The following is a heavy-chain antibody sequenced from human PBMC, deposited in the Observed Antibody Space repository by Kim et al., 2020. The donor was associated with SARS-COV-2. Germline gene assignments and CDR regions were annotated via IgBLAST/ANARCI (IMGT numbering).Heavy chain of an antibody. CDR3: ARDPQSGGSPSHYYYYGMDV. Sequence: SVKVSCKASGGTFSSYAISWVRQAPGQGLEWMGRIIPILGIANYAQKFKGRVTITADKSTSTAYMELSSLRSEDTAVYYCARDPQSGGSPSHYYYYGMDVWGQGTTVTVSS. D-gene: IGHD1-26*01. V-gene: IGHV1-69*04. J-gene: IGHJ6*02. CDR1: GGTFSSYA. CDR2: IIPILGIA.